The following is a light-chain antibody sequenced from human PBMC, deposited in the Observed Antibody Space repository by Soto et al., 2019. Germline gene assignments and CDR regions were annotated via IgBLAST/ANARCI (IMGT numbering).Light chain of an antibody. V-gene: IGKV3-20*01. CDR2: GVS. CDR1: QSLSSPY. J-gene: IGKJ4*01. CDR3: QQYVSSPLT. Sequence: EIVLTQSPGTLSLSPGEGVTLSCRASQSLSSPYLAWCQQKPGQVPRLLIYGVSSRATGIPARFSGSGSGTDFTLTISRLEPEDFAVYYCQQYVSSPLTFGGGTKVDIK.